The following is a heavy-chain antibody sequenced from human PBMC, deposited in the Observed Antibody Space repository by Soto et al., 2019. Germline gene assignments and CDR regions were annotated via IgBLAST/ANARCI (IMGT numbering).Heavy chain of an antibody. D-gene: IGHD6-19*01. CDR1: VYSISSGSY. CDR3: ARVHVMVVAGSTFDY. V-gene: IGHV4-38-2*02. CDR2: IYHGGTT. Sequence: ETLSLTCTVSVYSISSGSYWACIRQPPGKGPEWIASIYHGGTTFYNPSLKSRITISVDTSNSQFSLKLTSVTAADTAVYYCARVHVMVVAGSTFDYWGHGTLVTVSS. J-gene: IGHJ4*01.